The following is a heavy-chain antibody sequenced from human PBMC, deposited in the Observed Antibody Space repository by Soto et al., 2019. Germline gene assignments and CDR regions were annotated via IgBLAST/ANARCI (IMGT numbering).Heavy chain of an antibody. Sequence: QLQLQESGPGLVKPSETLSLTCTVSGGSISSSNYYWGWIRQPPGKGLEWIGSVYYNGNTYYNPSLKSQVTISVDTSKNRFSLKLSSVTVADRAAYYCARKAGSGSSFLDYWGQGTLVTVSS. CDR3: ARKAGSGSSFLDY. D-gene: IGHD3-10*01. CDR1: GGSISSSNYY. J-gene: IGHJ4*02. CDR2: VYYNGNT. V-gene: IGHV4-39*01.